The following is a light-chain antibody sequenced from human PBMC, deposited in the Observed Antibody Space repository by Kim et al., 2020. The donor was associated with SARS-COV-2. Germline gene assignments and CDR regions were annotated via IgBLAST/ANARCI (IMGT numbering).Light chain of an antibody. CDR1: SRDVGGYKY. V-gene: IGLV2-14*01. Sequence: QSITIPCTGTSRDVGGYKYVSWYQHHPGKAPKLVIYEVSNRPSGVSNRFSGSKSGNTASLTISGLQAEDEADYYCSSYIRGSTNYVFGTGTKVTVL. J-gene: IGLJ1*01. CDR3: SSYIRGSTNYV. CDR2: EVS.